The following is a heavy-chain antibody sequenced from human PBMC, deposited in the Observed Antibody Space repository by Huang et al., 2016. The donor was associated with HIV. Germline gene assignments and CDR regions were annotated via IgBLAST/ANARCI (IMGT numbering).Heavy chain of an antibody. D-gene: IGHD3-22*01. Sequence: QLQLQGSGPGLVKPSETLSLTCTVSGGSITSSSYYWGWIRQPPGKGLEWVGSIYYRGSTDYNPFLKSRVTVSVDTSKNQFSLKLSSVTAADTAVYYCARHFSYYDSSGYTPWDAFDIWGQGTMVTVSS. J-gene: IGHJ3*02. V-gene: IGHV4-39*01. CDR1: GGSITSSSYY. CDR3: ARHFSYYDSSGYTPWDAFDI. CDR2: IYYRGST.